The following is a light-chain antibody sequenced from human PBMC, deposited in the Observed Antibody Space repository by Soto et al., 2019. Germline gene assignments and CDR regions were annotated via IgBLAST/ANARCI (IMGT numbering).Light chain of an antibody. CDR1: QSVSNNY. CDR3: QQRTNWPPA. Sequence: EIKLTQSPATLSLSPGERAILSCRASQSVSNNYLAWYQQKPGQAPRLLIYGASNRATGIPDRFSGSGSGTDFTLTISSLEPEDFAIYYCQQRTNWPPAFGQGTRLEVK. V-gene: IGKV3-11*01. CDR2: GAS. J-gene: IGKJ5*01.